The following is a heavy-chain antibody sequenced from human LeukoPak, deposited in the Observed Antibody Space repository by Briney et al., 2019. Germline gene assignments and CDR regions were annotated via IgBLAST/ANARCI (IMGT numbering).Heavy chain of an antibody. Sequence: PGGSLRLSCAASGFTFNTYGMSWVRQAPGKGLEWVSSISSSSSYIYYADSVKGRFTISRDNAKNSLYLQMNSLRAEDTAVYYCAKDGYNGYYMDVWGKGTTVTISS. CDR3: AKDGYNGYYMDV. D-gene: IGHD5-24*01. CDR1: GFTFNTYG. V-gene: IGHV3-21*01. CDR2: ISSSSSYI. J-gene: IGHJ6*03.